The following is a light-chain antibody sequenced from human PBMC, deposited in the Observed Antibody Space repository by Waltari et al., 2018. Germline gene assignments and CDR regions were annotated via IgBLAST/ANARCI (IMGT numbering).Light chain of an antibody. Sequence: QSALTQPASVSGSPGQSITISCTGTSSDVGGYHYVSWYHQHPGKAPKLMIYDVRKRPSGVSKRFSGSKAGNTASLTISGLQAEDEADYYCCSYAGSSIPVVFGGGTKLTVL. V-gene: IGLV2-23*02. CDR1: SSDVGGYHY. CDR3: CSYAGSSIPVV. J-gene: IGLJ2*01. CDR2: DVR.